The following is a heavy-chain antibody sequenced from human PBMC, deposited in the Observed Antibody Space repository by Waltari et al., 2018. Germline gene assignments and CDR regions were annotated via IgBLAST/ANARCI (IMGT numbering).Heavy chain of an antibody. CDR1: GGTFSSYA. Sequence: QVQLVQSGAEVKKPGSSVKVSCKASGGTFSSYAISWVRQAPGQGLEWMGGISPIFGTANDAQKCQGRVTITADDSTSTAYMELSSLRSEDTAVYYCARDFLYTAMVTSYYYYGMDVWGQGTTVTVSS. CDR3: ARDFLYTAMVTSYYYYGMDV. CDR2: ISPIFGTA. D-gene: IGHD5-18*01. V-gene: IGHV1-69*12. J-gene: IGHJ6*02.